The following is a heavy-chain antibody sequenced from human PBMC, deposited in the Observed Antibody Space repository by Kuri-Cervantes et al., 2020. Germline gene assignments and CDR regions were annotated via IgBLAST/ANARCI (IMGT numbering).Heavy chain of an antibody. CDR2: IYSGGST. CDR1: GFTVSSNY. D-gene: IGHD2-21*02. J-gene: IGHJ4*02. CDR3: ARDCGGDCSHFDY. V-gene: IGHV3-53*05. Sequence: GESLKISCAASGFTVSSNYMSWVRQAPGKGLEWVSVIYSGGSTDYADSVKGRFTISRDNSKNTLYLQMNSLRAEDTAVYYCARDCGGDCSHFDYWGQGTLVTVSS.